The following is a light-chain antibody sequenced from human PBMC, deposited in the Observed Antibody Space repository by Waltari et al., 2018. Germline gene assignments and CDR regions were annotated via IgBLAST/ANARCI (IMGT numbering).Light chain of an antibody. CDR3: ISYAGNNKYV. V-gene: IGLV2-8*01. J-gene: IGLJ1*01. Sequence: QSALTQPPSASGSPGQSVTISCTGTGSDVGAYNYVSWYQQYPDKAPKLMIYEVTKRPSGVPDRFSGSKSGNTASLTVSGLQAEDEVDYYCISYAGNNKYVLGAGTKVTVL. CDR1: GSDVGAYNY. CDR2: EVT.